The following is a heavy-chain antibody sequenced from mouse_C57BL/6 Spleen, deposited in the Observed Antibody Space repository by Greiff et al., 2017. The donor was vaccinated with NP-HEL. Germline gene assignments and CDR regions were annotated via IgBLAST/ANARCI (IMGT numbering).Heavy chain of an antibody. CDR3: APTVVAPFDY. CDR2: IDPSDSYT. J-gene: IGHJ2*01. V-gene: IGHV1-59*01. CDR1: GYTFTSYW. D-gene: IGHD1-1*01. Sequence: QVQLQQPGAELVRPGTSVKLSCKASGYTFTSYWMHWVKQRPGQGLEWIGVIDPSDSYTNYNQKFKGKATLTVDTSSSTAYMQLSSLTSEDSAVYYCAPTVVAPFDYWGQGTTLTVSS.